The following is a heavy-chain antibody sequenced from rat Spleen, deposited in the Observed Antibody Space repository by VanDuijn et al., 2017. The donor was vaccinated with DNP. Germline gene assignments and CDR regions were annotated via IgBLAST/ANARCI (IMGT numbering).Heavy chain of an antibody. D-gene: IGHD4-3*01. CDR2: ISTGGRT. CDR3: AKNSGYYFDY. V-gene: IGHV5-25*01. J-gene: IGHJ2*01. Sequence: EVQLVESGGGLVQPGRSLKLSCAASGFTFSNYYMAWVRQAPTKGLEWVASISTGGRTYYRDSVKGRFTISRDNAKSSLYLQMNSLKSEDTATYYCAKNSGYYFDYWGQGVMVTVSS. CDR1: GFTFSNYY.